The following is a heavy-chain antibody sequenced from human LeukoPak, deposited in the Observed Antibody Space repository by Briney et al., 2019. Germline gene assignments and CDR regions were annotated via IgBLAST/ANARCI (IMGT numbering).Heavy chain of an antibody. D-gene: IGHD3-10*01. Sequence: ASVKVSCKASGYTFTSYYMHWVRQAPGQGLEWMGIINPSGGSTSYAQKSQGRVTMTRDTSTSTVYMELSSLRSEDTAVYYCARESRKKYGSGSPGWFDPWGQGTLVTVSS. CDR1: GYTFTSYY. V-gene: IGHV1-46*03. J-gene: IGHJ5*02. CDR2: INPSGGST. CDR3: ARESRKKYGSGSPGWFDP.